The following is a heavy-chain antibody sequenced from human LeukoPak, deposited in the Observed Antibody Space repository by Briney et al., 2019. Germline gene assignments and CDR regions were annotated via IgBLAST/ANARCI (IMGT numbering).Heavy chain of an antibody. D-gene: IGHD2-21*01. J-gene: IGHJ4*02. CDR1: GFTSNSYS. V-gene: IGHV3-48*01. CDR2: ISSSSSTI. Sequence: GGSLRLSCAASGFTSNSYSMNWVRQAPGKGLEWVSYISSSSSTIYYADSVKGRFTISRDNAKNPLYLQMNSLRAEDTAVYYCARAGIVVVIAHFDYWGQGTLVTVSS. CDR3: ARAGIVVVIAHFDY.